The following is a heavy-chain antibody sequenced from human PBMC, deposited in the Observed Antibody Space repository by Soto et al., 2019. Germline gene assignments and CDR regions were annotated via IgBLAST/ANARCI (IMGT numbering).Heavy chain of an antibody. D-gene: IGHD2-8*01. CDR1: GGSFSRYS. CDR2: INHSGST. Sequence: PSDTLSVTSAVYGGSFSRYSWNWVRQPPGKGLEWIGEINHSGSTNYNPSLKSRVTISVDTSKNQFSLNLSSVTAADTAVYYCARGLSVTNTFYYYYAVDVWGQGTIVTVSS. J-gene: IGHJ6*02. V-gene: IGHV4-34*01. CDR3: ARGLSVTNTFYYYYAVDV.